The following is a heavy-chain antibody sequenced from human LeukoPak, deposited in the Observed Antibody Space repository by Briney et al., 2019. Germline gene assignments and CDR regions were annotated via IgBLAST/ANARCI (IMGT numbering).Heavy chain of an antibody. V-gene: IGHV4-4*09. CDR3: ARREGYCSSTSYQNWFDP. CDR2: IYTSGST. D-gene: IGHD2-2*01. Sequence: SETLSLTCTVSGGSISSYYWSWIRQPPGKGLEWIGYIYTSGSTNYNPSLKSRVTISVDTSKNQFSLKLSSVTAADTAVYYCARREGYCSSTSYQNWFDPWGQGTLVTVSS. CDR1: GGSISSYY. J-gene: IGHJ5*02.